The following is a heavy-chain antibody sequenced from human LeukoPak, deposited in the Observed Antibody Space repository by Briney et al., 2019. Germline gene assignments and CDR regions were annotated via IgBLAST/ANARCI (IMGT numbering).Heavy chain of an antibody. CDR2: IYISGST. V-gene: IGHV4-4*07. D-gene: IGHD2-15*01. CDR1: GGSISSYY. Sequence: PSETLSLTCTVSGGSISSYYWSWIRQPAGKGLEWIGRIYISGSTNYNPSLKSRVTMSVDTSKNQFSLKLSSVTAADTAVYYCARDCSGGSCYSIGNWFDPWGQGTLVTVSS. CDR3: ARDCSGGSCYSIGNWFDP. J-gene: IGHJ5*02.